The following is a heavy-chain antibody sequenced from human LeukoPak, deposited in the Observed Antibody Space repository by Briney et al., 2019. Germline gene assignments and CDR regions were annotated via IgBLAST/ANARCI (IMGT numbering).Heavy chain of an antibody. D-gene: IGHD5-12*01. CDR2: INPNSGGT. Sequence: VASVTVSCKASGYTFTGYYMRGVRQAPGQGLEGMGWINPNSGGTNYAQKFQGRVTMTRDTSISTAYMELSRLRSDDTAVYYCARVPSGYVYYGMDVWGQGTTVTVSS. V-gene: IGHV1-2*02. CDR1: GYTFTGYY. J-gene: IGHJ6*02. CDR3: ARVPSGYVYYGMDV.